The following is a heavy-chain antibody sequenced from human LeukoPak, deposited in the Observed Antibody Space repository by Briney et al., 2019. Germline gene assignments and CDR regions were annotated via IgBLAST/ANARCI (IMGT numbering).Heavy chain of an antibody. Sequence: GESLKISCAASGFTFSSSGMNWVRQAPGKGLEWVSSISSSSDYIYYADLVKGRFTISRDNAKNSLYLQMNSLRAEDTAVYYCASSLTMIRGVLYYFDYWSQGTRVTVSS. CDR2: ISSSSDYI. J-gene: IGHJ4*02. V-gene: IGHV3-21*01. D-gene: IGHD3-10*01. CDR1: GFTFSSSG. CDR3: ASSLTMIRGVLYYFDY.